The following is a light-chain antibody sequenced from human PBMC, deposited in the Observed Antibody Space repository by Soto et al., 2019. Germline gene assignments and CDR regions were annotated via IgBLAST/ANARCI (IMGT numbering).Light chain of an antibody. V-gene: IGKV3-11*01. Sequence: EIVLTQSPDTLSLCPGGRATLSCRASQSVSSYLAWYQQKPGQAPRLLIYDASNRATGIPARFSSSGSGTDFTLTISSLEPEDFAVYYCQQRSNWPPTFGQGTKVDIK. CDR3: QQRSNWPPT. J-gene: IGKJ1*01. CDR2: DAS. CDR1: QSVSSY.